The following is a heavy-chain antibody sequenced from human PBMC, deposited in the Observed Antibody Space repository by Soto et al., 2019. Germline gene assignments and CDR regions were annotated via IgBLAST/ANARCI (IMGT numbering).Heavy chain of an antibody. CDR2: ISYDESTT. J-gene: IGHJ3*01. D-gene: IGHD3-22*01. CDR1: GLSFSRYG. Sequence: GGSLRLSCAASGLSFSRYGIHWVRQAPGKGLEWVAVISYDESTTFYADSVKGRFTISRDNSKNTLFLQMNSLRPEDTAVYYCSKAMIGSYDSDAFDVWGQGTMVTVSS. V-gene: IGHV3-30*18. CDR3: SKAMIGSYDSDAFDV.